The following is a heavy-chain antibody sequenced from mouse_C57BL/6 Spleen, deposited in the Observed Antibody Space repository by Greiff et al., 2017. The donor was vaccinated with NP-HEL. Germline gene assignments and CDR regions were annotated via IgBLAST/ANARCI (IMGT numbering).Heavy chain of an antibody. CDR3: ARDGHYYGSSYDYWYFDV. Sequence: EVKLMESGPGLAKPSQTLSLTCSVTGYSITSDYWNWIRKFPGNKLEYMGYISYSGSTYYNPSLKSRISITRDTSKNQYYLQLNSVTTEDTATYYCARDGHYYGSSYDYWYFDVWGTGTTVTVSS. CDR2: ISYSGST. CDR1: GYSITSDY. V-gene: IGHV3-8*01. J-gene: IGHJ1*03. D-gene: IGHD1-1*01.